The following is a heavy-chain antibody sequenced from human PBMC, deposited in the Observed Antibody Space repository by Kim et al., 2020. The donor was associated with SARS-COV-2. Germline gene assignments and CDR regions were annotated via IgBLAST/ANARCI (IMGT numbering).Heavy chain of an antibody. Sequence: RYSPSFQGQVTTSADKSISTAYLQWSSLKASDTAMYYCARTAMATHRLDYWGQGTLVTVSS. CDR3: ARTAMATHRLDY. J-gene: IGHJ4*02. V-gene: IGHV5-51*01. D-gene: IGHD5-18*01.